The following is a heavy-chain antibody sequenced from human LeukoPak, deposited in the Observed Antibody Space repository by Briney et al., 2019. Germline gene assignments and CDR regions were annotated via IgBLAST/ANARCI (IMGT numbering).Heavy chain of an antibody. J-gene: IGHJ4*02. CDR3: ARDLTHFDY. D-gene: IGHD4-23*01. CDR2: IYYSGST. Sequence: SETLSLTRTVSGGSISSYYWSWLRQPPGKGLDWIGYIYYSGSTNYNPSLKSRVTISVDTSKNQFSLKLSSVTAADTAVYYCARDLTHFDYWGQGTLVTVSS. V-gene: IGHV4-59*01. CDR1: GGSISSYY.